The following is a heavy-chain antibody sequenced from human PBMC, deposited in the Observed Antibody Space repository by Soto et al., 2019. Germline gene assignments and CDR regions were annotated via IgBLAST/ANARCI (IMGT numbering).Heavy chain of an antibody. Sequence: GGSLRLSCAASGFTFSSYGMHWVRQAPGKGLEWVAVIWYDGSNKYYADSVKGRFTISRDNSRNTLFLQMNGLRAEDTAIYYCVKDRRKNFDILTGAESDSWGPGTLVTVSS. J-gene: IGHJ4*02. V-gene: IGHV3-33*03. D-gene: IGHD3-9*01. CDR3: VKDRRKNFDILTGAESDS. CDR1: GFTFSSYG. CDR2: IWYDGSNK.